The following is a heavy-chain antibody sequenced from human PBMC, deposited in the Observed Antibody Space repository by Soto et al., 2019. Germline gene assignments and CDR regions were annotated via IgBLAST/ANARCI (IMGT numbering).Heavy chain of an antibody. CDR1: GYTFTGYY. CDR2: INPNSGGT. J-gene: IGHJ4*02. D-gene: IGHD7-27*01. Sequence: QVQLVQSGAEVKKPGASVKVSCKASGYTFTGYYMHWVRQAPGQGLEWMGWINPNSGGTNYAQKFQGRVTMTRDTPTGTAYMELSRWRSDDAAVYSCARPPWLLGWYGGQGTLVTFSS. CDR3: ARPPWLLGWY. V-gene: IGHV1-2*02.